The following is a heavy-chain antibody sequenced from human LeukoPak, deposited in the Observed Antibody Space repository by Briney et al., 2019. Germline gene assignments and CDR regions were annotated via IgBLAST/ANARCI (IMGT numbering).Heavy chain of an antibody. J-gene: IGHJ3*02. CDR1: GGTFTSYA. Sequence: SVKVSCKASGGTFTSYAISWVRQAPGQGLEWMGRIIPIFGTANYAQKFQGRVTITTDESTCTASMELSSLRSEDTAVYYCARVGRTGEFYGVIDIWGQGTMVTVSS. CDR2: IIPIFGTA. D-gene: IGHD7-27*01. CDR3: ARVGRTGEFYGVIDI. V-gene: IGHV1-69*05.